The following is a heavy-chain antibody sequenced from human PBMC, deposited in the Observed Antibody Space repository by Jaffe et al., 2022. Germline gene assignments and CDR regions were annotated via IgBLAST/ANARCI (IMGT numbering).Heavy chain of an antibody. Sequence: EVQLVESGGGLVQPGGSLRLSCAVSGFTFSSYGMNWVRQAPGKGLEWISYISSSDSSKHYADSVKGRFTISRDNAKNSLYLQMNSLKDEDTAIYYCARDTSSWYRWFDLWGQGTLVTVSS. CDR1: GFTFSSYG. CDR2: ISSSDSSK. D-gene: IGHD6-13*01. J-gene: IGHJ5*02. CDR3: ARDTSSWYRWFDL. V-gene: IGHV3-48*03.